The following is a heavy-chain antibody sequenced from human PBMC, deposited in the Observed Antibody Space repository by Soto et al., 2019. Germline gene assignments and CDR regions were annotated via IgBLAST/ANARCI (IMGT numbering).Heavy chain of an antibody. CDR2: IHYNGNT. J-gene: IGHJ4*02. CDR3: AREGNLGRWIQPLDS. Sequence: SETLSLTCTVSGGSISSDNYYWNWIRQPPGKGLEWIGNIHYNGNTKYSPSLKSRVTMSVDTSKNHFSLKLISVTTADTAVYFCAREGNLGRWIQPLDSWGQGTLVTVSS. CDR1: GGSISSDNYY. V-gene: IGHV4-61*03. D-gene: IGHD2-2*03.